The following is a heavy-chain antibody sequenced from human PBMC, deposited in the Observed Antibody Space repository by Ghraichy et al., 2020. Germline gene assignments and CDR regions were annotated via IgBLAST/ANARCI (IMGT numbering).Heavy chain of an antibody. J-gene: IGHJ5*02. CDR1: GGSISSGGYY. Sequence: SETLSLTCTVSGGSISSGGYYWSWIRQHPGKGLEWIGYIYYSGSTYYNPSLKSRVTISVDTSKNQFSLKLSSVTAADTAVYYCARETYYDILTGYYIAGGPLGFDPWGQGTLVTVSS. V-gene: IGHV4-31*03. CDR3: ARETYYDILTGYYIAGGPLGFDP. D-gene: IGHD3-9*01. CDR2: IYYSGST.